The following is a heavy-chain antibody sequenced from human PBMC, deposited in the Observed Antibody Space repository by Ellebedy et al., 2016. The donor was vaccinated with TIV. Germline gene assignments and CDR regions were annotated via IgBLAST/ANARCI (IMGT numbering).Heavy chain of an antibody. V-gene: IGHV1-2*02. D-gene: IGHD6-6*01. CDR1: GYTFTDYH. CDR2: INPNTGVT. Sequence: AASVKVSCKTSGYTFTDYHMHWVRQAPGQGLEWMGWINPNTGVTNYAQNFQGRVTMTRDTSISTAYMELSSLRSDDTALYFCTRERDASMASYYYYGMDVWGQGTTVTVSS. CDR3: TRERDASMASYYYYGMDV. J-gene: IGHJ6*02.